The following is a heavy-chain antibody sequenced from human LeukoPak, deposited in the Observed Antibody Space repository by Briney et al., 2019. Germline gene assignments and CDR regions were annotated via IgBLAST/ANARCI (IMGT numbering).Heavy chain of an antibody. CDR3: ARDSFDY. V-gene: IGHV3-30-3*01. Sequence: GRSLRLSCAASGFTFSSYAMHWVRQAPGKGLEWVAVISYDGSNKYYADSVKGRFTISRDNSKITLYLQMNSLRAEDTAVYYCARDSFDYWGQGTLVTVSS. CDR2: ISYDGSNK. J-gene: IGHJ4*02. CDR1: GFTFSSYA.